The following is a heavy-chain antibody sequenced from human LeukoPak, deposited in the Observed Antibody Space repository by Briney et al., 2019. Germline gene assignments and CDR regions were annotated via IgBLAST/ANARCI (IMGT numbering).Heavy chain of an antibody. J-gene: IGHJ5*02. CDR2: IIPIFGTA. D-gene: IGHD4-17*01. CDR1: GGTFSSYA. Sequence: ASVKVSCKASGGTFSSYAISWVRQAPGQGLEWMGGIIPIFGTANYAQKFQGRVTITADESTSTAYMELSSLRSEDTAVYYCASSDDYGDYGVDWFDPWGQGTLVAVSS. V-gene: IGHV1-69*13. CDR3: ASSDDYGDYGVDWFDP.